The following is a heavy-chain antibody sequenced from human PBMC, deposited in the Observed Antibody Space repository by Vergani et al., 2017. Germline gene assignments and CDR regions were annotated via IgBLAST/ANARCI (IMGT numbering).Heavy chain of an antibody. J-gene: IGHJ2*01. CDR3: ARGRGDNWYFDL. CDR1: GGSICSYY. CDR2: IYYSGST. Sequence: QVQLQESGPGLVKPSETLSLTCTVSGGSICSYYWSWVRQPPGKGLVWIGYIYYSGSTNYNPSLNSRVTISLDTSKNQFSLKLSSVTAADTAVYYCARGRGDNWYFDLWGRGTLVTVSS. V-gene: IGHV4-59*01. D-gene: IGHD3-10*01.